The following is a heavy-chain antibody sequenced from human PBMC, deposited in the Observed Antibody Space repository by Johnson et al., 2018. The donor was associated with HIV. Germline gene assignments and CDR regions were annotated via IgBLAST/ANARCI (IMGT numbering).Heavy chain of an antibody. D-gene: IGHD3-10*01. CDR1: EFSFSSYG. J-gene: IGHJ3*02. CDR3: AKALRIFGSGVKEAFDI. CDR2: IRYDGVGT. Sequence: QVQLVESGGGLVQPGGSLRLSCAAPEFSFSSYGMHWVRQTPGKGLEWVAFIRYDGVGTHYADSVKGRFTISRDDSTNTLYLQMNSLRAEDTAVYYCAKALRIFGSGVKEAFDIWGQGTMVTVSS. V-gene: IGHV3-30*02.